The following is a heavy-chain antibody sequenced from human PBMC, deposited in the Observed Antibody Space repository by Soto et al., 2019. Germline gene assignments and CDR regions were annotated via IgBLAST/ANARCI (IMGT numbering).Heavy chain of an antibody. J-gene: IGHJ4*02. Sequence: QVQLVQSGAEVKKPGASVKVSCKASGYTFTSYGISWVRQAPGQGLVWMGWISAYNGNTHYAQKLQGRVTMTTDTTTSTAYMELRSLRSDDTAVYYCARDVEGLGYCSGGSCSTTFDYWGQGTLVTVSS. CDR2: ISAYNGNT. D-gene: IGHD2-15*01. CDR1: GYTFTSYG. CDR3: ARDVEGLGYCSGGSCSTTFDY. V-gene: IGHV1-18*01.